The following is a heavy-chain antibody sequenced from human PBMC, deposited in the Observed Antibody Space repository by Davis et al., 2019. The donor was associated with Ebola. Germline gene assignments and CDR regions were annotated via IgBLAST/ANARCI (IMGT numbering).Heavy chain of an antibody. J-gene: IGHJ4*02. D-gene: IGHD4-11*01. CDR1: GFTFSSYE. V-gene: IGHV3-7*03. Sequence: GGSLRLSCAASGFTFSSYEMNWVRQAPGKGLEWVAIIKQDGSEKYYVDSVKGRFTISRDNAKNSLYLQMNSLGADDTAVYYCARVSYSDYYWGQGTLVTVSS. CDR2: IKQDGSEK. CDR3: ARVSYSDYY.